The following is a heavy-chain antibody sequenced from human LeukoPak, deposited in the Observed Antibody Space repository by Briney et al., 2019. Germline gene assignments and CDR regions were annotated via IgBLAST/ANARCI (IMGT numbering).Heavy chain of an antibody. CDR2: IKQDGSEK. D-gene: IGHD3-3*01. CDR3: ARPRVVTHYFDY. J-gene: IGHJ4*02. Sequence: GGSLRLSCAASGFTFSSHWMSWVRQAPGKGLEWVANIKQDGSEKYYVDSVKGRFTISRDNAKNSLYLQMNSLRAEDTAVYYCARPRVVTHYFDYWGQGTLVTVSS. V-gene: IGHV3-7*01. CDR1: GFTFSSHW.